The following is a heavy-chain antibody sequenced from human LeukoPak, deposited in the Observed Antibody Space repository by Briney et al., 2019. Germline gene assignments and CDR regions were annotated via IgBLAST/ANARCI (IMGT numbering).Heavy chain of an antibody. CDR1: GFTFSSYW. Sequence: GGSLRLSCAASGFTFSSYWMSWVRQAPGKGLEWVANIKQDGSEKYYVDSVKGRFTISRDNAKNSLYLQMNSLRAEDTAVYYCARDRLQLWFQNHYFDYWGQGTLVTVSS. J-gene: IGHJ4*02. V-gene: IGHV3-7*03. CDR2: IKQDGSEK. CDR3: ARDRLQLWFQNHYFDY. D-gene: IGHD5-18*01.